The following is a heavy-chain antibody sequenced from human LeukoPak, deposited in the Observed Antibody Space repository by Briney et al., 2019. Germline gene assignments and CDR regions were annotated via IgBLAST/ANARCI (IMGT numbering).Heavy chain of an antibody. D-gene: IGHD5-12*01. V-gene: IGHV4-39*07. CDR3: ARVFGGYNYYYYYGMDV. Sequence: SETLSLTCTVSGGSVSSGSYYWSWIRQPPGKGLEWIGEINHSGSTNYNPSLKSRVTISVDTSKNQFSLKLSSVTAADTAVYYCARVFGGYNYYYYYGMDVWGQGTTVTVSS. J-gene: IGHJ6*02. CDR1: GGSVSSGSYY. CDR2: INHSGST.